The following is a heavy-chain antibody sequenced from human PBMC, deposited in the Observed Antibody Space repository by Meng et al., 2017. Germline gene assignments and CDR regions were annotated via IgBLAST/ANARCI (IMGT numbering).Heavy chain of an antibody. CDR1: GITFSSYS. Sequence: VEAGGSGGVLVKPWGSLGVDYAASGITFSSYSMNWVRQAPGKGLEWVSSISSSSSYIYYAESVKGRFTISRDNAKNSLYLQMNSLRAEDTAVYYCARWLISAAPFDYWGQGTLVTVSS. J-gene: IGHJ4*02. V-gene: IGHV3-21*01. CDR2: ISSSSSYI. CDR3: ARWLISAAPFDY. D-gene: IGHD6-6*01.